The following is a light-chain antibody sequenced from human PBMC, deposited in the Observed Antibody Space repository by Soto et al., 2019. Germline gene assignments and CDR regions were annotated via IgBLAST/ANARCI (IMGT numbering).Light chain of an antibody. V-gene: IGKV1-12*01. CDR3: QQANSFSWT. Sequence: DIQMTQSPSSVSASVGDRVTITCRASQRISSWLAWYQQKPGKAPMLLIYAASSLQSGVPSRFSGSGSGTDFTLTISSLQPEDFATYYCQQANSFSWTVGQGTKVDIK. CDR1: QRISSW. CDR2: AAS. J-gene: IGKJ1*01.